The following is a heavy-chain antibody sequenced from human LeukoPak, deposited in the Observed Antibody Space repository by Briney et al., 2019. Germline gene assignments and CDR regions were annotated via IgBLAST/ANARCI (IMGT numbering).Heavy chain of an antibody. D-gene: IGHD5-24*01. Sequence: ASVKVSCKASGYAFTYYYIHWVRQAPGQGLEWMGIINPSGGSTSYAQKFQGRVTITADESTSTAYMELSSLRSEDTAVYYCARDHRREGYFTAFDIWGQGTMVTVSS. CDR3: ARDHRREGYFTAFDI. J-gene: IGHJ3*02. CDR2: INPSGGST. CDR1: GYAFTYYY. V-gene: IGHV1-46*01.